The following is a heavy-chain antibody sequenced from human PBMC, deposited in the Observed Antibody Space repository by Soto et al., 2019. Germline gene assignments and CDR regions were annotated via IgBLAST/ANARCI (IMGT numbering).Heavy chain of an antibody. CDR1: GFTFSSYA. CDR3: ARVVVRGVSFDY. D-gene: IGHD3-10*01. V-gene: IGHV3-30-3*01. CDR2: ISYDGSNK. Sequence: QVQLVESGGGVVQHGRSLRLSCAASGFTFSSYAMHWVRQAPGKGLEWVAVISYDGSNKYYADSVKGRFTISRDNSKNTLYLQMNSLRAEDTAVYYCARVVVRGVSFDYWGQGTLVTVSS. J-gene: IGHJ4*02.